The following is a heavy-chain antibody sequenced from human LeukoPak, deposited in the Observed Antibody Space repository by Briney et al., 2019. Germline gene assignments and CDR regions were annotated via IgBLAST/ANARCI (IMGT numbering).Heavy chain of an antibody. V-gene: IGHV4-34*01. CDR2: INHSGNT. CDR1: GGSFSGYY. CDR3: ARVRYGIVV. Sequence: SETLSLTCAVYGGSFSGYYWSWIRQPPGKGLEWIGEINHSGNTNYNPSLKSRVTISVDTSKNQFSLKLSSVTAADTAVYYCARVRYGIVVWGQGTLVTVSS. J-gene: IGHJ4*02. D-gene: IGHD3-22*01.